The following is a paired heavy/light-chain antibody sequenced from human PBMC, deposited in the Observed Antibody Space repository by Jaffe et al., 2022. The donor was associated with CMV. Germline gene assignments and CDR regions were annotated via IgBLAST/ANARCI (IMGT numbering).Heavy chain of an antibody. J-gene: IGHJ5*02. V-gene: IGHV4-34*02. CDR1: GESFSGYF. CDR3: ARGRGLPLVRGVLGTKNWFDT. CDR2: INHAGST. Sequence: QVHLQQWGAGLLKPSETLSLTCAVYGESFSGYFWGWIRQSPVKGLEWIGEINHAGSTRYNPSLKSRVTMSVDTSKNQFSLKLNSVTAADTAMYYCARGRGLPLVRGVLGTKNWFDTWGQGTLLTVS. D-gene: IGHD3-10*01.
Light chain of an antibody. CDR2: ANR. J-gene: IGLJ3*02. CDR3: QSFDNIVNRV. CDR1: NSNIGAGFD. Sequence: QSVLTQPPSVSGAPGQRVTISCTGSNSNIGAGFDVHWYQQLPGTAPRLLIYANRNRPSGVPDRFSGSRSGSSASLVITGLQAEDEADYYCQSFDNIVNRVFGGGTKLTVL. V-gene: IGLV1-40*01.